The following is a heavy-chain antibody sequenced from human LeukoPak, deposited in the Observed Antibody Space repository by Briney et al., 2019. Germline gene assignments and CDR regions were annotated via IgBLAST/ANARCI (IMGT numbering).Heavy chain of an antibody. J-gene: IGHJ4*02. CDR3: ARGRGTYSGNIPHYFDY. Sequence: PSETLSLTCTVSGGSISSSSYYWGWIRQPPGKGLEWIGSIYYSGSTYYNPSLKSRVTISVDTSKNQFSLKLSSVTAADTAVYYCARGRGTYSGNIPHYFDYWGQGTLVTVSS. CDR2: IYYSGST. CDR1: GGSISSSSYY. D-gene: IGHD1-26*01. V-gene: IGHV4-39*07.